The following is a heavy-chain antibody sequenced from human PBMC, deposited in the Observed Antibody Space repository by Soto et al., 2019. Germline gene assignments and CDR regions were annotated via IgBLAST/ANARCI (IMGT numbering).Heavy chain of an antibody. CDR1: GGTFSSYA. Sequence: ASVKVSCKASGGTFSSYAISWVRQAPGQGLEWMGGIIPIFGTANYAQKFQGRVTITADESTSTAYMELSSLRSEDTAVYYCARGSSIVVVPAAIMYYYGMDVWGQGTAVTVSS. CDR2: IIPIFGTA. D-gene: IGHD2-2*01. J-gene: IGHJ6*02. CDR3: ARGSSIVVVPAAIMYYYGMDV. V-gene: IGHV1-69*13.